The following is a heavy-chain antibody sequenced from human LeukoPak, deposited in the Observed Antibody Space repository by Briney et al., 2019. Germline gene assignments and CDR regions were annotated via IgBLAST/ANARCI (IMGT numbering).Heavy chain of an antibody. CDR3: AVAHDSSGYFAYDY. Sequence: LGESLKISCKGSGYSFTSYWIGWVRQMPGKGLEWMGIIYPGGSDTRYSPSFQGQVTISADKSISTAYLQWSSLKGSDTDMYYCAVAHDSSGYFAYDYWGQGTLVTVSS. V-gene: IGHV5-51*01. D-gene: IGHD3-22*01. CDR1: GYSFTSYW. CDR2: IYPGGSDT. J-gene: IGHJ4*02.